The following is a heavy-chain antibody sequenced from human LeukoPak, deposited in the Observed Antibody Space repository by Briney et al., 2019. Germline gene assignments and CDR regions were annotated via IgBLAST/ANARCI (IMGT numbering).Heavy chain of an antibody. D-gene: IGHD4-11*01. CDR2: ISGRGGST. CDR3: AKCPDDYSNYRNDC. CDR1: GFILSSYA. J-gene: IGHJ4*02. Sequence: GGSLRLSCAASGFILSSYAMSWVRQAPGRGLEWVSAISGRGGSTYYADSVKGRFTISRDNSKNTLYLQMNSLRAEDTAVYYCAKCPDDYSNYRNDCWGQGTLVTVSS. V-gene: IGHV3-23*01.